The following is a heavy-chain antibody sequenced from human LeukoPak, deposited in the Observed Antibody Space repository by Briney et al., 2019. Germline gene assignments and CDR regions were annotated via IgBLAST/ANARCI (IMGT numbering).Heavy chain of an antibody. CDR2: IYYSGST. CDR3: ARGPMIVVVATAAFDY. Sequence: SETLSLTCTVSGGSISSSSYYWGWIRQPPGKGLEWIGSIYYSGSTYYNPSLKSRVTISVDTSKNQFSLKLSSVTAADTAVYYCARGPMIVVVATAAFDYWGQGTLVTVSS. V-gene: IGHV4-39*07. J-gene: IGHJ4*02. D-gene: IGHD3-22*01. CDR1: GGSISSSSYY.